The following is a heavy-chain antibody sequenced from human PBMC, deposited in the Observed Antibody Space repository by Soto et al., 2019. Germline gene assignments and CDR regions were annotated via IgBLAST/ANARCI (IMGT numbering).Heavy chain of an antibody. CDR2: IWYDGSND. J-gene: IGHJ4*02. CDR1: GFSFSTYG. V-gene: IGHV3-33*01. D-gene: IGHD5-18*01. CDR3: GRGYNYADY. Sequence: GGSLRLSCAASGFSFSTYGMQWVRQAPGKGLEWVAEIWYDGSNDFYSDSVKGRFTISRDNAKNTLFLQMNSLRAEDTAMYYCGRGYNYADYWGQGTQVTVSS.